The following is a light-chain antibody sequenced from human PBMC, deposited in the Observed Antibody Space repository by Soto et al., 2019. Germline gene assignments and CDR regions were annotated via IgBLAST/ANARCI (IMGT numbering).Light chain of an antibody. J-gene: IGKJ2*01. V-gene: IGKV3-20*01. CDR2: GAS. Sequence: EIVLTQSPGTLSLSPGERVTLSCTASQSVNYVAWYQQKAGQGPRLLIYGASNRATGIPDRFSASGSGTDFTLTISRLEPEDSAVYYCQQYGRSPPRTFGQGTKLEIK. CDR1: QSVNY. CDR3: QQYGRSPPRT.